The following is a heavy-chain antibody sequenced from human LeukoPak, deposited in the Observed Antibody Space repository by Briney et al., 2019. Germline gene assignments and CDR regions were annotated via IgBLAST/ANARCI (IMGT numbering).Heavy chain of an antibody. CDR3: AKTKITLILVANPLSGAFDM. CDR2: IGGSASSSK. D-gene: IGHD3-22*01. J-gene: IGHJ3*02. CDR1: GFTFSSYA. V-gene: IGHV3-23*01. Sequence: GRSLRLSCTASGFTFSSYAMTWVRQAPGKGLEWVSGIGGSASSSKHYAESVMGRFTISRDNSKDTLYLEMNSLRVDDTATYYCAKTKITLILVANPLSGAFDMWGQGTLVTVSS.